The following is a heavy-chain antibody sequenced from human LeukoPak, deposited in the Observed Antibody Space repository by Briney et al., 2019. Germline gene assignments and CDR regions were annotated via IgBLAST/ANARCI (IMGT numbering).Heavy chain of an antibody. CDR2: ISWNSGSI. CDR1: GFTFDDYA. CDR3: AKQGCSSTSCYSESDYLDY. Sequence: GRSLRLSCAASGFTFDDYAMHWVRQAPGKGLEWVSGISWNSGSIGYADSVKGRFTISRDNAKNSLYLQMNSLRAEDTALYYCAKQGCSSTSCYSESDYLDYWGQGPLVTVSS. J-gene: IGHJ4*02. D-gene: IGHD2-2*01. V-gene: IGHV3-9*01.